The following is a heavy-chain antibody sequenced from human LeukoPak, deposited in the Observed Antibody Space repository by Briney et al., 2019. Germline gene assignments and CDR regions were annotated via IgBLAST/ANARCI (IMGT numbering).Heavy chain of an antibody. CDR1: GFSHSTSGMR. CDR3: ARSIVGGYYFDY. D-gene: IGHD1-26*01. J-gene: IGHJ4*02. CDR2: IDWDDDK. V-gene: IGHV2-70*04. Sequence: ESGPALVKPTQTLTLTCTFSGFSHSTSGMRVSWIRQPPRKALEWLARIDWDDDKFYSTSLKTRLTISKDTSKNQVVLTMTNMDPVDTATYYCARSIVGGYYFDYWGQGTLVTVSS.